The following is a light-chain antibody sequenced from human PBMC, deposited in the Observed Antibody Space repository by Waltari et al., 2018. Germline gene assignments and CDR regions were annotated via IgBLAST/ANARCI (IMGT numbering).Light chain of an antibody. V-gene: IGKV3-11*01. J-gene: IGKJ2*01. CDR1: QSVSSY. CDR2: DAS. CDR3: QQRSNWAYT. Sequence: EIVLTQSPATLSLSPGERATLSCRASQSVSSYLAWYHQKPGQAPRLLIYDASNRATGIPARFSGSGSGTDFTLTISSLEPEDFAVYYCQQRSNWAYTFGQGTKLEIK.